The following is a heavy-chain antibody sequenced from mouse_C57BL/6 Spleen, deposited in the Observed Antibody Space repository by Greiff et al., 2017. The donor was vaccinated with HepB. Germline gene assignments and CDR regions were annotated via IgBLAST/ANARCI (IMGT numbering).Heavy chain of an antibody. Sequence: EVKLVESGGGLVQPGGSLKLSCAASGFTFSDYYMYWVRQTPEKRLEWVAYISNGGGSTYYPDTVKGRFTISRDNAKNTLYLQMSRLKSEDTAMYYCARQDYPRRYFDVWGTGTTVTVSS. J-gene: IGHJ1*03. CDR2: ISNGGGST. D-gene: IGHD2-4*01. CDR3: ARQDYPRRYFDV. CDR1: GFTFSDYY. V-gene: IGHV5-12*01.